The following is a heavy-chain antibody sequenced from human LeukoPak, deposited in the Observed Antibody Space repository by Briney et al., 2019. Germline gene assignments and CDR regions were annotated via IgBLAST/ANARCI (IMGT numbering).Heavy chain of an antibody. D-gene: IGHD3-22*01. Sequence: SQTLSPTCTVSGGSISSGDYYWSWIRQPPGKGLEWIGYIYYNGSTYYNPSLKSRVTISVDTSKNQFSLKLSSVTAADTAVYYCARGDAYYDSSGYPFDYWGQGTLVTVSS. V-gene: IGHV4-30-4*08. CDR2: IYYNGST. J-gene: IGHJ4*02. CDR1: GGSISSGDYY. CDR3: ARGDAYYDSSGYPFDY.